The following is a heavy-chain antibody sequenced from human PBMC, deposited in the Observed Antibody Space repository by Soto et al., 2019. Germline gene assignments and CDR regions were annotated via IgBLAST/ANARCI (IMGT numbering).Heavy chain of an antibody. J-gene: IGHJ4*02. CDR3: PTEIAAAGTFDY. CDR1: GFTFSSYA. CDR2: ISGSGGST. V-gene: IGHV3-23*01. D-gene: IGHD6-13*01. Sequence: GSLRLSCAASGFTFSSYAMSWVRQAPGKGLEWVSAISGSGGSTYYADSVKGRFTISRDNSKNTLYLQMNSLRAEDTAVYYCPTEIAAAGTFDYWGRGTLVTVSS.